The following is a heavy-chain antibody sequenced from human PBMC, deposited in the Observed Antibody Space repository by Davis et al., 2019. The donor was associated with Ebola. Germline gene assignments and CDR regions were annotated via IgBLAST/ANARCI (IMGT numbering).Heavy chain of an antibody. V-gene: IGHV3-73*01. CDR2: IRSKVNSYAT. CDR1: GFTFSASD. CDR3: ATGQRDSSGWLDY. J-gene: IGHJ4*02. D-gene: IGHD6-19*01. Sequence: PGGSLRLSCAASGFTFSASDMNWVRQASGKGLEWVGRIRSKVNSYATSYGASVKGSFTISRDDSKNTAYLQMNSLKTEDTAVYYCATGQRDSSGWLDYWGQGTLVTVSS.